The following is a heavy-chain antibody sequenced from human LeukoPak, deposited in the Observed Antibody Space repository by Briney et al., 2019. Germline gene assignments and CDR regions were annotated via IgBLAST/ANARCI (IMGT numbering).Heavy chain of an antibody. J-gene: IGHJ4*02. CDR3: GRDWKLDY. CDR2: IGDNGGDT. CDR1: GFTFSSYS. Sequence: GGSLRLSCAASGFTFSSYSMNWVRQAPGKGLDWVSAIGDNGGDTKYADSVKGRFTISRDNSRNRLYLQMDSLRVEDTAIYYCGRDWKLDYWGQGILVTVSS. D-gene: IGHD1-1*01. V-gene: IGHV3-23*01.